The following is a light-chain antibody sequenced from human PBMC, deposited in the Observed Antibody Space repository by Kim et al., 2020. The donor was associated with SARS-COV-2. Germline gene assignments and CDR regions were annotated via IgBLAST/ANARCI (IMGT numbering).Light chain of an antibody. Sequence: QSITIACTGTSSDVGVYNYVSWYQQHPRKAPKLMIYDVSNRPSGVSNRFSGSKSGNTASLTISGLQAEDEADYYCSSYTSSSTYVFGTGTKVTVL. V-gene: IGLV2-14*03. CDR3: SSYTSSSTYV. CDR2: DVS. CDR1: SSDVGVYNY. J-gene: IGLJ1*01.